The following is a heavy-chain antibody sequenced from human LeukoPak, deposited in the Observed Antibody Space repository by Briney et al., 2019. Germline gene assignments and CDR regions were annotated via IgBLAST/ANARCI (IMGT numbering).Heavy chain of an antibody. D-gene: IGHD4-17*01. Sequence: PGGSLRLSCAASGFTFSIYSMNWVRQAPGKGLEWVSSISSSSSYIYYADSVKGRFTISRDNAKNSLYLQMNSLRAEDTAVYYCARDTGTRSEGFDYWGQGTLVTVSS. CDR2: ISSSSSYI. V-gene: IGHV3-21*01. CDR3: ARDTGTRSEGFDY. J-gene: IGHJ4*02. CDR1: GFTFSIYS.